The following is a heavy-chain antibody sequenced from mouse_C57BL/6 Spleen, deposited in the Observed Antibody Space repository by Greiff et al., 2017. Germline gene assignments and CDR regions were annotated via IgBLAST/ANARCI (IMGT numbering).Heavy chain of an antibody. CDR2: INPSTGGT. V-gene: IGHV1-42*01. J-gene: IGHJ1*03. CDR3: ERWGAHYGSSYWYFDV. CDR1: GYSFTGYY. Sequence: VQLQQSGPELVKPGASVKISCKASGYSFTGYYMNWVQQSPEKSLEWIGGINPSTGGTTYNQKFKGKDTLTVDKSSSTAYLQLKSLTSEDSAVYSCERWGAHYGSSYWYFDVWGTGTTVTVSS. D-gene: IGHD1-1*01.